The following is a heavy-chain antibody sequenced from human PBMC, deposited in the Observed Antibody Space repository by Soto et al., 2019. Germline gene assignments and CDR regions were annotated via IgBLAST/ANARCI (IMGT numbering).Heavy chain of an antibody. CDR1: GFTFSNAW. CDR2: IKSKTDGGTT. D-gene: IGHD3-22*01. J-gene: IGHJ4*02. CDR3: TTDQSSYDSSGYYYLRPFDY. Sequence: PGGSLRLSCAASGFTFSNAWMNWVRQAPGKGLEWVGRIKSKTDGGTTDYAAPVKGRFTISRDDSKNTLYLQMNSLKTEDTAVYYCTTDQSSYDSSGYYYLRPFDYWGQGTLVTVSS. V-gene: IGHV3-15*07.